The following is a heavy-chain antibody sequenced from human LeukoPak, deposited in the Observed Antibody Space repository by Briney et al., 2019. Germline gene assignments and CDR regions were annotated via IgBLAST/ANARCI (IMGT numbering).Heavy chain of an antibody. CDR1: GFTFSSYG. V-gene: IGHV3-33*01. CDR2: IWYDGSNK. D-gene: IGHD2-2*01. J-gene: IGHJ5*02. Sequence: GGSLRLSCAASGFTFSSYGMHWVRQAPGKGLEWVAVIWYDGSNKYYADSVKGRFTISRDNSKSTLYLQMNSLRAEDTAVYYCARDGVPAAIGWFDPWGQGTLVTVSS. CDR3: ARDGVPAAIGWFDP.